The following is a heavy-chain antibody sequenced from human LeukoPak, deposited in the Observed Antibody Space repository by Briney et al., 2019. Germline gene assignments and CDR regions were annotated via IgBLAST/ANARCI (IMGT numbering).Heavy chain of an antibody. Sequence: GGSLRLSCAASGFTFSDYYMSWIRQAPGKGLEWVSYISSSGSTLYYADSVKGRIAISRDNAKNSLYLQMSSLRAEDTAVYYCARRRYNWNAIDYWGQGTLVTVSS. J-gene: IGHJ4*02. CDR3: ARRRYNWNAIDY. CDR2: ISSSGSTL. V-gene: IGHV3-11*01. CDR1: GFTFSDYY. D-gene: IGHD1-20*01.